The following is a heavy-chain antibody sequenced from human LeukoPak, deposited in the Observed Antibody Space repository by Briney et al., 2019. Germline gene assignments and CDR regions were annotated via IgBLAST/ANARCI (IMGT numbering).Heavy chain of an antibody. V-gene: IGHV1-18*01. CDR3: ARISIAAAGPYYMDV. CDR1: GYTFTSYG. CDR2: ISAYNGNT. J-gene: IGHJ6*03. Sequence: ASVKVSCKASGYTFTSYGISWVRQAPGQGLEWMGWISAYNGNTNYAQKLQGRVTMTTDTSKRTAYMELRSLRSDDTAVYYCARISIAAAGPYYMDVWGKGTTVTVSS. D-gene: IGHD6-13*01.